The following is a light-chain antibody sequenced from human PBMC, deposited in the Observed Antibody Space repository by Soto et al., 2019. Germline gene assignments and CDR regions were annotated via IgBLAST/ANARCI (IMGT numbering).Light chain of an antibody. V-gene: IGKV1-9*01. Sequence: DMQMTQSPSSLSASVGDRGTITCRASQSISSSLAWYQQKPGKAPKLRXYPASSLQSGVPSRFRGSGSGTEFTLTISSLQPEDFETYYCQQLNTYPITFAQGTRLE. CDR3: QQLNTYPIT. CDR2: PAS. J-gene: IGKJ5*01. CDR1: QSISSS.